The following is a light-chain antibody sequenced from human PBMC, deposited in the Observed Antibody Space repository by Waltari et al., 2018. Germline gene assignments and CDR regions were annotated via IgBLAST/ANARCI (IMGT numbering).Light chain of an antibody. Sequence: HSALTPPASVSGSPGQSTPSPCPGHSSDIGFYTFVSCYHQHPGKAPKVMIYHVSNRPSGVSNRFSGSKSGNTASLTISGLQPEDEADYYCASETSTTTLYVFGSGTKVTVL. CDR3: ASETSTTTLYV. CDR2: HVS. V-gene: IGLV2-14*03. CDR1: SSDIGFYTF. J-gene: IGLJ1*01.